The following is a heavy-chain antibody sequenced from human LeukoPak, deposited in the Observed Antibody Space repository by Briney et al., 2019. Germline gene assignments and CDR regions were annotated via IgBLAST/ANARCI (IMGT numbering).Heavy chain of an antibody. CDR2: INPDSGGT. CDR3: ARDGNPLYYYGSGSHQDY. J-gene: IGHJ4*02. V-gene: IGHV1-2*02. Sequence: GASVTVSCKPSGYTFTGFYIHWVRPAPGQGLAWMGWINPDSGGTNFAQKFQGRVTMTRDTSITTAYLELSSLRSDDTAMYYCARDGNPLYYYGSGSHQDYWGQGTLVTVSS. D-gene: IGHD3-10*01. CDR1: GYTFTGFY.